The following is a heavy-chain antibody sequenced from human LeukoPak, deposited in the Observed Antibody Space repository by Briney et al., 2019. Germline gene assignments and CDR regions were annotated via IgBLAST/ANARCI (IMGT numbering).Heavy chain of an antibody. J-gene: IGHJ5*02. CDR1: GFTFSSYE. Sequence: GGSLRLSCAASGFTFSSYEMNWVRQAPGKGLEWVSYISSSGSTIYYADSVKGRFTISRDNAKNSLYLQMNSLRAEDTAVYYCARDREYYYGSGKHGFDPWGQGTLVTVSS. CDR3: ARDREYYYGSGKHGFDP. V-gene: IGHV3-48*03. D-gene: IGHD3-10*01. CDR2: ISSSGSTI.